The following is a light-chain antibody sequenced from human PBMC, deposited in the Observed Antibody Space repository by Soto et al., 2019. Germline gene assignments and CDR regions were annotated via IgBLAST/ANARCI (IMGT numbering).Light chain of an antibody. CDR3: SSYTGSSVI. Sequence: QSVLTQPASVSGSPGQSITISCTGTSSDIGGYDCVSWYQQHPGKAPKLMIFEVSNRPSGVSNRFSGSKSGNTASLTISGRQAEDEADYYCSSYTGSSVIFGGGTQLTVL. J-gene: IGLJ2*01. V-gene: IGLV2-14*01. CDR2: EVS. CDR1: SSDIGGYDC.